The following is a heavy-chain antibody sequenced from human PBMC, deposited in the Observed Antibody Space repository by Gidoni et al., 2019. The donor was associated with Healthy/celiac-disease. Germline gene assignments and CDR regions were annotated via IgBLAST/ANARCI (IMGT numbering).Heavy chain of an antibody. J-gene: IGHJ6*02. V-gene: IGHV3-33*01. CDR3: AREPTITMEQEVYYYYGMDV. CDR2: IWYDGSNT. D-gene: IGHD3-10*01. Sequence: QVQLVESGGGVVQPGRSLRLSCAASGFPSRSYGMHWVRQAPGKGLEWVAVIWYDGSNTYYADSVKGRFTISRDNSKNTLYLQMNSLRAEDTAVYYCAREPTITMEQEVYYYYGMDVWGQGTTVTVSS. CDR1: GFPSRSYG.